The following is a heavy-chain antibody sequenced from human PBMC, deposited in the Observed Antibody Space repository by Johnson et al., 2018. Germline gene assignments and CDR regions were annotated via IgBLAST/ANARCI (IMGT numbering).Heavy chain of an antibody. CDR2: ISWNSGSI. V-gene: IGHV3-9*01. CDR3: ARSGYSGSVYYMDV. CDR1: GFTFDDYA. Sequence: EVQLLESGGGLVQXGRSLRLXCAASGFTFDDYAMHWVRQAPGKGLEWVSSISWNSGSIGYADSVKGRFTISRDNAKNSLYLQMNSLRAEDTALYYCARSGYSGSVYYMDVWGKETTVTVSS. J-gene: IGHJ6*03. D-gene: IGHD5-12*01.